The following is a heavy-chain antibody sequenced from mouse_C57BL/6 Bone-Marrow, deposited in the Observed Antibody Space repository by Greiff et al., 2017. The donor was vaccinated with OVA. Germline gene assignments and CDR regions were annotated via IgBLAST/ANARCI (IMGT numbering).Heavy chain of an antibody. V-gene: IGHV1-69*01. CDR2: IDPSDSYT. D-gene: IGHD2-5*01. CDR3: AREYSNYPYYFDY. Sequence: QVQLQQPGAELVMPGASVKLSCKASGYTFTSYWMHWVKQRPGQGLEWIGEIDPSDSYTNYNQKFKGKSTLTVDKSSSTAYMQLISLTSEDSAVYYCAREYSNYPYYFDYWGQGTTLTVSS. CDR1: GYTFTSYW. J-gene: IGHJ2*01.